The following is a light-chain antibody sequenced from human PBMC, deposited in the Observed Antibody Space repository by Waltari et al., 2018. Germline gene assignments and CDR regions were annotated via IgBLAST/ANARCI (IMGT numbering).Light chain of an antibody. V-gene: IGLV1-47*01. CDR3: ASWDESHYV. CDR2: RNN. CDR1: ISNLVSTY. Sequence: QSVLTQPPSASGTPGQRVAISCSGSISNLVSTYLYWYQELPGTAPKLLIYRNNQRPSGVPDRFSASKYGTSASLAIDGLRSEDEAVYYCASWDESHYVFGSGTKVTVL. J-gene: IGLJ1*01.